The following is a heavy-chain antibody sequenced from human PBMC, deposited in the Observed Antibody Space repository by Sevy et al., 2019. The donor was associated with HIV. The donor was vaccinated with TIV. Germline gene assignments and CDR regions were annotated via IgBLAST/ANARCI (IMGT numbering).Heavy chain of an antibody. J-gene: IGHJ4*02. Sequence: GGCLRLSCTASGFRFGDYAMSWFRQAPGKGLEWIGFIRSKAYGGTTDYAASVKGRFTISRDDFKSIAYLQMNNLKTEDTAMYYCSRSGLLWFGAPSPFDSWGQGTLVTVSS. CDR1: GFRFGDYA. V-gene: IGHV3-49*03. CDR2: IRSKAYGGTT. CDR3: SRSGLLWFGAPSPFDS. D-gene: IGHD3-10*01.